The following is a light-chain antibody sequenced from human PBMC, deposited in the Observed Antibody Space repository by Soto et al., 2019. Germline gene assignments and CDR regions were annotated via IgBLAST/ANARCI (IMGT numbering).Light chain of an antibody. Sequence: SYELTQPPSVSVAPGKTARITCGGNNIGSKSVHWYQQKPGQAPVLVIYYDSDRPSGIPERFSGSNSGNTATLTISRVEAGDEADYYCQVLDSSSDHVVFGVGTKLTVL. V-gene: IGLV3-21*04. CDR1: NIGSKS. J-gene: IGLJ2*01. CDR3: QVLDSSSDHVV. CDR2: YDS.